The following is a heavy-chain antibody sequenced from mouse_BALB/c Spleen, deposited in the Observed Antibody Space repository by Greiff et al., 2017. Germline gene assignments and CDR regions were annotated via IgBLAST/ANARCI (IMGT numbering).Heavy chain of an antibody. CDR1: GFTFSSFG. J-gene: IGHJ2*01. D-gene: IGHD1-1*02. V-gene: IGHV5-17*02. Sequence: EVNLVESGGGLVQPGGSRKLSCAASGFTFSSFGMHWVRQAPEKGLEWVAYISSGSSTIYYADTVKGRFTISRDNPKNTLFLQMTSLRSEDTAMYYCARYGGPYYFDYWGQGTTLTVSS. CDR3: ARYGGPYYFDY. CDR2: ISSGSSTI.